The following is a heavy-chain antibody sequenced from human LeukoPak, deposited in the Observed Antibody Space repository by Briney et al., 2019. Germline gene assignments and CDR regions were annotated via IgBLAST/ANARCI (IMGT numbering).Heavy chain of an antibody. CDR3: ARDPVDYDFWSGHFDY. V-gene: IGHV4-61*02. J-gene: IGHJ4*02. CDR1: GGSISSGSYY. CDR2: IYTSGST. D-gene: IGHD3-3*01. Sequence: SETLSLTCTVSGGSISSGSYYWSWIRQPAGKGLEWIGRIYTSGSTNYSPSLKSRVTISVDTSKNQFSLKLSSVTAADTAVYYCARDPVDYDFWSGHFDYWGQGTLVTASS.